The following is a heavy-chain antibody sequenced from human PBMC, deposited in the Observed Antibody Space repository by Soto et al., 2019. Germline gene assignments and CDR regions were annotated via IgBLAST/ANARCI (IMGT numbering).Heavy chain of an antibody. V-gene: IGHV1-8*01. D-gene: IGHD3-10*01. Sequence: VASVKVSCKASGYTFTSYDINWVRQATGQGLEWMGWMNPNSGNTGYAQKFQGRVTMTRNTSISTAYMELSSLTSEDTAVYYCARGPMVRGVGYYYYYMDVWGKGTTVTVSS. CDR3: ARGPMVRGVGYYYYYMDV. CDR1: GYTFTSYD. CDR2: MNPNSGNT. J-gene: IGHJ6*03.